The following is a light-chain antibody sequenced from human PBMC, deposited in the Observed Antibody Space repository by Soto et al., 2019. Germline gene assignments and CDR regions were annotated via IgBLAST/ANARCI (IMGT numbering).Light chain of an antibody. J-gene: IGLJ1*01. CDR3: SSYSTTSTLV. V-gene: IGLV2-14*01. CDR1: SSDVGGYDY. Sequence: QSVLTQPASVSGSPGQSVTISCTGASSDVGGYDYVSWYQQHPGKAPKLILYEVNNRPSGVSNHFSGSKSGNTASLIIAGLQADDAADYDCSSYSTTSTLVFGSGTKLTVL. CDR2: EVN.